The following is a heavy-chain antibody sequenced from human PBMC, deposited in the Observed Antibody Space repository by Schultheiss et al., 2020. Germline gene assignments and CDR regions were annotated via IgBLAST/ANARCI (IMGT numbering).Heavy chain of an antibody. CDR1: GFTFSSYW. CDR2: ISSSSSTI. Sequence: GGSLRLSCAASGFTFSSYWMSWVRQAPGKGLEWVSYISSSSSTIYYADSVKGRFTISRDNAKNSLYLQMNSLRAEDTAVYYCARDRYDSSGYYTDYWGQGTLVTVSS. V-gene: IGHV3-48*01. J-gene: IGHJ4*02. CDR3: ARDRYDSSGYYTDY. D-gene: IGHD3-22*01.